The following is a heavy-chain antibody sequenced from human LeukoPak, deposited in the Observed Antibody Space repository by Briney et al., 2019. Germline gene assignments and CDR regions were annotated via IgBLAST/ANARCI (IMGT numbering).Heavy chain of an antibody. CDR1: GGSISSYY. J-gene: IGHJ4*02. CDR3: ASELTGSRPLDY. D-gene: IGHD7-27*01. V-gene: IGHV4-4*07. Sequence: SETLSLTCTVSGGSISSYYWSWIRQPAGQGLEWIGRIYTSGSTSYNPSLKSRVTISLDTSKDQFSLKLSSVTAADTAVYYCASELTGSRPLDYWGQGTLVTVSS. CDR2: IYTSGST.